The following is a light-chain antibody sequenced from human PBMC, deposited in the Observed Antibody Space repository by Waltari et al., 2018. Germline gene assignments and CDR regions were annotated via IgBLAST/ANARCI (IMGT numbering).Light chain of an antibody. CDR3: QKYGTLPAT. CDR1: QNIRIY. CDR2: EAS. Sequence: EIVLTQSPGTLSLSPGERVTLSCRASQNIRIYLAWYQQKPGQPPRLLIYEASRRATGIPDRFSGSGSGTDFSLTISRLEPEDFGVYYWQKYGTLPATFGQGTKVEIK. V-gene: IGKV3-20*01. J-gene: IGKJ1*01.